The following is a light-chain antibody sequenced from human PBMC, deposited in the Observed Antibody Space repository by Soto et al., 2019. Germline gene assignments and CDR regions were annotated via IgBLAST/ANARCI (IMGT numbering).Light chain of an antibody. V-gene: IGKV3-20*01. Sequence: EIVLTQSPGTLSLSPGERATLSCRASQSVSSSYLAWYQQKPGQAPRLLIYGASIRATGIPDRFSGSGSGTDFTLTISRLEPEDFAVYYCQQYGSSLWTFGQGTTVDIK. J-gene: IGKJ1*01. CDR3: QQYGSSLWT. CDR1: QSVSSSY. CDR2: GAS.